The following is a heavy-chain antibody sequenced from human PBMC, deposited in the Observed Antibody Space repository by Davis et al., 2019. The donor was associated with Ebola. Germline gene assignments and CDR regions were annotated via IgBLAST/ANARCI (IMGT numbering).Heavy chain of an antibody. CDR3: ARLDNLGLGSSVSCYSFDV. D-gene: IGHD2-2*01. V-gene: IGHV5-51*01. Sequence: PGGSLRLSCKASGYDFTAHWIAWVRQLPGKGLEWVGNVYPNDSDSRYGLSFEGQVTLSADTSINTAYLHWTNLRAPDTGIYYCARLDNLGLGSSVSCYSFDVWGQGTVVTMSS. CDR2: VYPNDSDS. J-gene: IGHJ3*01. CDR1: GYDFTAHW.